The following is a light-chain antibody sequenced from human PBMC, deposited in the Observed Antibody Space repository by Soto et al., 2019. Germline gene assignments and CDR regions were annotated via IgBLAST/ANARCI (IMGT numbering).Light chain of an antibody. V-gene: IGKV1-39*01. CDR3: QQSYSTPRT. Sequence: DIQMTQSPSSLSASVGDRVSITCRARRSISSYLSWYQQKPGKAPKRLIYAASSLQSGVPSRFSGSGSGTDFTLTISSLQPEDFATYYCQQSYSTPRTFGQGTRVEIK. CDR1: RSISSY. CDR2: AAS. J-gene: IGKJ1*01.